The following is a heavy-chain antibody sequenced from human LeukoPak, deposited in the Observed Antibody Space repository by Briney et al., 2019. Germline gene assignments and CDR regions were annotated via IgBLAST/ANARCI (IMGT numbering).Heavy chain of an antibody. CDR3: AKPPHSGYYSPFDY. J-gene: IGHJ4*02. Sequence: PGRSLRLSCAASGFTFSSYAMSWVRQAPGKGLEWVSAISGSGGSTYYADSVKGRFTISRDNSKNTLYLQMNSLRAEDTAAYYCAKPPHSGYYSPFDYWGQGTLVTVSS. D-gene: IGHD3-22*01. CDR1: GFTFSSYA. V-gene: IGHV3-23*01. CDR2: ISGSGGST.